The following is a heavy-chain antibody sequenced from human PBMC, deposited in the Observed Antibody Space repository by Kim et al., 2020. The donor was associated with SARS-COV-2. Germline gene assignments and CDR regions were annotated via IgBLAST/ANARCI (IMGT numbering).Heavy chain of an antibody. Sequence: GGSLRLSCAASGFTFSSYAMSWVRQAPGKGLEWVSAISGSGGSTYYADSVKGRFTISRDNSKNTLYLQMNSLRAEDTAVYYCAKDTSSPYSGSYYEWFDPWGQGTLVTVSS. D-gene: IGHD1-26*01. V-gene: IGHV3-23*01. CDR3: AKDTSSPYSGSYYEWFDP. CDR2: ISGSGGST. CDR1: GFTFSSYA. J-gene: IGHJ5*02.